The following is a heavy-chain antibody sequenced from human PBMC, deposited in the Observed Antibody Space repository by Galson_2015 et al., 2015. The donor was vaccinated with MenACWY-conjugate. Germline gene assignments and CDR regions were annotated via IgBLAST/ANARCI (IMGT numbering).Heavy chain of an antibody. D-gene: IGHD6-19*01. CDR3: ARRSSGWFDI. V-gene: IGHV2-70*19. CDR1: GFSLSTSGVG. CDR2: IDWADNK. J-gene: IGHJ5*02. Sequence: PALVKPTQTLTLTCAFSGFSLSTSGVGVGWVRQPPGRALEWLALIDWADNKHHIMSLETRLTISKDTSKNQVILTVTNLDPVDTATYYCARRSSGWFDIWGQGTVVTVSS.